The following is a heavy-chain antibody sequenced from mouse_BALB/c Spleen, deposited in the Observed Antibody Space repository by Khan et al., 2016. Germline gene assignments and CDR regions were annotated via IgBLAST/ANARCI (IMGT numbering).Heavy chain of an antibody. CDR1: GYTFTEYI. CDR3: ARHGSKENAMDY. J-gene: IGHJ4*01. Sequence: QIQLVQSGAGLVKPGASVKLSCKASGYTFTEYIIHWVKQRSGQGLEWIGWFYPGRGSIKYNEKFKDKATLTADKSSSTGYMELSRLTSEDSAVYFCARHGSKENAMDYWGQGTSFTVSS. D-gene: IGHD1-1*01. CDR2: FYPGRGSI. V-gene: IGHV1-62-2*01.